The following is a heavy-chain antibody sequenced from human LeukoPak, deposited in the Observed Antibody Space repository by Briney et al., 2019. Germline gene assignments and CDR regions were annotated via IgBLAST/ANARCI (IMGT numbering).Heavy chain of an antibody. Sequence: GGSLRLSCAASGFTFSYYNMNWVRQAPGKGLEWVSSISSSSSYIYYADSVKGRFTISRDNAKNSLYLQMNSLRAEDTAVYYCARERRTTVTSDAFDIWGQGTMVTVSS. CDR3: ARERRTTVTSDAFDI. D-gene: IGHD4-17*01. J-gene: IGHJ3*02. CDR1: GFTFSYYN. CDR2: ISSSSSYI. V-gene: IGHV3-21*01.